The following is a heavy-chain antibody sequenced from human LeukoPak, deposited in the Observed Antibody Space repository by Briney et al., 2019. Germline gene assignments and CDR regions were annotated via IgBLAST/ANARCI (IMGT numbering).Heavy chain of an antibody. CDR1: GFTFSSYG. Sequence: GGSLRLSCAASGFTFSSYGMSWVRQAPGKGLEWVSAISGSGGSTYYADSVKGRFTISRDNSKNTLYLQMNSLRAEDTAVYYCAKNGDRGAYCSGGSCYPYYYYYMDVWGKGTTVTISS. J-gene: IGHJ6*03. D-gene: IGHD2-15*01. V-gene: IGHV3-23*01. CDR3: AKNGDRGAYCSGGSCYPYYYYYMDV. CDR2: ISGSGGST.